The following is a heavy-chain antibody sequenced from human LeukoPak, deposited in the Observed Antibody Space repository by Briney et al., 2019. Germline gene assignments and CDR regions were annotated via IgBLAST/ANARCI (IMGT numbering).Heavy chain of an antibody. CDR3: ARGLLDY. CDR2: INHSGST. CDR1: GGSFSGYY. J-gene: IGHJ4*02. V-gene: IGHV4-34*01. Sequence: SETLSLTCAVYGGSFSGYYWSWIRQPPGKGLEWIGEINHSGSTNYNPSLKSRVTISVDTSKNQFSLKLSSVTAADTAVYYCARGLLDYWGQGTLVTVSS.